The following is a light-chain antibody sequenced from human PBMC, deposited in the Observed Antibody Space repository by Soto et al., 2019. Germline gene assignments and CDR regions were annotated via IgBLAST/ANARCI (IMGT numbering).Light chain of an antibody. CDR2: GAS. Sequence: EIVLTQSPGTLSLSPGERATLSCRASQSVSSSLAWYQQKPGQAPRLLIYGASSRATGIPDRFSGSGSGTDFTLAISRLEPEDFAVYYCQQYGSSPPLTFGQGTRLE. J-gene: IGKJ5*01. V-gene: IGKV3-20*01. CDR3: QQYGSSPPLT. CDR1: QSVSSS.